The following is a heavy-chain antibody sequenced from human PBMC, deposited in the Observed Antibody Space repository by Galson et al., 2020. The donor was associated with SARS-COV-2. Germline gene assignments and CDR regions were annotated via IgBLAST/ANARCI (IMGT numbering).Heavy chain of an antibody. V-gene: IGHV3-30*04. CDR1: GFTFSSYA. J-gene: IGHJ6*02. D-gene: IGHD1-26*01. CDR2: ISYDGSNK. Sequence: GGSLRLSCAASGFTFSSYAMHWVRQAPGKGLEWVAVISYDGSNKYYADPVKGRFTISRDNSKNTLYLQMNSLRAEDTAVYYCARPYSGSYFSGMDVWGQGTTVTVSS. CDR3: ARPYSGSYFSGMDV.